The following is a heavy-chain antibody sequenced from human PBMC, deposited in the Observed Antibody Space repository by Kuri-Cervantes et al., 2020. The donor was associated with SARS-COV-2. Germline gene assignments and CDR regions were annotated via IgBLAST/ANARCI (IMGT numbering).Heavy chain of an antibody. Sequence: ASVKVSCKVSGYTLTELSMHWVRQAPGQGLEWMGWINPNSGGTNYAQKFQGRVTMTRDTSTRTVFMELSSLRSEDTAVYYCASRPYSSGWYEGIDYWGQGTLVTVSS. CDR2: INPNSGGT. CDR3: ASRPYSSGWYEGIDY. V-gene: IGHV1-2*02. CDR1: GYTLTELS. J-gene: IGHJ4*02. D-gene: IGHD6-19*01.